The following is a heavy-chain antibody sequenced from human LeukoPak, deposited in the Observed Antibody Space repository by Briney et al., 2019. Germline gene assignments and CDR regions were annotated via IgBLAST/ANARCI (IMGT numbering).Heavy chain of an antibody. V-gene: IGHV4-39*01. Sequence: PSETLSLTCTVSGGSISSSSYYWGWIRQPPGKGLEWIGSISYSGSTYYNPSLKSRVTISVDTSKNQFSLKLSSVTAADTAVYYCARHGIVVPAAIDWFDPWGQGTLVTVSS. J-gene: IGHJ5*02. CDR1: GGSISSSSYY. D-gene: IGHD2-2*01. CDR2: ISYSGST. CDR3: ARHGIVVPAAIDWFDP.